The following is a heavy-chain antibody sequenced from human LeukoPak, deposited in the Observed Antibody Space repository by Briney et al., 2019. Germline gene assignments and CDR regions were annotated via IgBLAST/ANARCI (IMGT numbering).Heavy chain of an antibody. CDR1: GGSFSGYY. CDR2: INHSGST. Sequence: SETLSLTCAVYGGSFSGYYWSWIRQPPGKGLEWIGEINHSGSTNYNPSLKSRVTISVDTSKNQFSLKLSSVTAADTAVYYCARGIRCYRAFDIWGQGTMVTVSS. J-gene: IGHJ3*02. V-gene: IGHV4-34*01. D-gene: IGHD4-17*01. CDR3: ARGIRCYRAFDI.